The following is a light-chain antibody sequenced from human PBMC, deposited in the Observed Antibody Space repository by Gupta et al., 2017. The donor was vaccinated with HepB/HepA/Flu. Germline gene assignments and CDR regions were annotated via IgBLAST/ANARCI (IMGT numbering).Light chain of an antibody. J-gene: IGKJ2*01. V-gene: IGKV1-5*03. CDR3: QQYNGYSS. Sequence: DIQMTQSPSTLSASVGDRVTITCRASQNINNWLAWYQKKPGKAPELLIYKASILQSGVPSRFSGSGSGTEFTLTIRYLEHDDFATYYCQQYNGYSSFGQGTKLEIK. CDR1: QNINNW. CDR2: KAS.